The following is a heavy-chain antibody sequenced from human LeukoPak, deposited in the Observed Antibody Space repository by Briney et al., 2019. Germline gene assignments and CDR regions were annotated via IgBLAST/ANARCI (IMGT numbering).Heavy chain of an antibody. Sequence: GESLKISCQASGYIFTDYWIGWVRQMPGKGLEWMAIIFCDGSKTIYSPSFQSQVTISVDKSISTAYLQWSSLKASDTAIFYCARRAYEALHFDYWGQGTLVTVSS. V-gene: IGHV5-51*01. CDR3: ARRAYEALHFDY. CDR2: IFCDGSKT. CDR1: GYIFTDYW. D-gene: IGHD5-12*01. J-gene: IGHJ4*02.